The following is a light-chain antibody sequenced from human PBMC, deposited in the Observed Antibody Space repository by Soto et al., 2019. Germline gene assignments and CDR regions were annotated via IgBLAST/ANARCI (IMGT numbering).Light chain of an antibody. Sequence: EIVLTQSPGTLSLSPGERATLSCRADQSVSGNFLAWYQQKPGQAPRLLIYAATGRATAFPGRFSGSGSGTDFTLTINRLEPGDFAVYYCQQYGSLPSTFGQGTKVEIK. J-gene: IGKJ1*01. CDR2: AAT. CDR1: QSVSGNF. V-gene: IGKV3-20*01. CDR3: QQYGSLPST.